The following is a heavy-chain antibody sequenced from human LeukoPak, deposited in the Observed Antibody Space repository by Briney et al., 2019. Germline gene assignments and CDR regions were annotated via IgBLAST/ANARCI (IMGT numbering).Heavy chain of an antibody. Sequence: HSGGSLRLSCAASGFTFSSYAMSWVRQAPGKGLEWVSAISGSGGSTYYADSVKGRFTISRDNSKNTLYLQMNSLRAEDTAVYYCAKDLLSISPRGYMDVWGKGTTVTVSS. J-gene: IGHJ6*03. CDR2: ISGSGGST. D-gene: IGHD2/OR15-2a*01. CDR3: AKDLLSISPRGYMDV. CDR1: GFTFSSYA. V-gene: IGHV3-23*01.